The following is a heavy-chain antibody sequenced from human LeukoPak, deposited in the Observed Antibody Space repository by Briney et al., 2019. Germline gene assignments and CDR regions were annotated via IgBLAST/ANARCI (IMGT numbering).Heavy chain of an antibody. D-gene: IGHD1-1*01. V-gene: IGHV4-4*02. Sequence: SETLSLTCAVSGDSIGSNKWWTWVRQPPGKGLEWIGEIHHSGRLNYSPSLRSRVTISVDKSKNHFSLNLNSITPADTAIYYCARGGDWKFDYWGQGALVTVSS. CDR2: IHHSGRL. CDR1: GDSIGSNKW. J-gene: IGHJ4*02. CDR3: ARGGDWKFDY.